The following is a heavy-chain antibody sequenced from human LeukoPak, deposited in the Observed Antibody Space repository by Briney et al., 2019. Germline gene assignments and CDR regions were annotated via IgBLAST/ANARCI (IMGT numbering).Heavy chain of an antibody. CDR3: ARPPPYCSSTSCYRGMGAFDI. D-gene: IGHD2-2*01. V-gene: IGHV4-38-2*01. Sequence: PSETLSLTCAVSGYSISSGYYWGWIRQPPGKGLEWIGSIYHSGSTYYNPSLKSRVTISVDTPKNHFSLQLSSVTAADTAVYYCARPPPYCSSTSCYRGMGAFDIWGQGTMVTVSS. J-gene: IGHJ3*02. CDR1: GYSISSGYY. CDR2: IYHSGST.